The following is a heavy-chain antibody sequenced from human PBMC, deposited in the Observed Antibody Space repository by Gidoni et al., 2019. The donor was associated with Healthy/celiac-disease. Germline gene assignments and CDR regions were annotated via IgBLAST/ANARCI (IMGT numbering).Heavy chain of an antibody. V-gene: IGHV2-5*02. Sequence: QITVKETGPTLVKPTQTLTLTGTITGISRSTSGVGVGWSSQPPGKALEWLALIYWADDKRYSPALRSRLTLTTDPSQNQVVLTMTNMDPVHTATYYCAPNPYYVGSPDFDSLGQGTLVTVSS. CDR2: IYWADDK. J-gene: IGHJ4*02. CDR1: GISRSTSGVG. CDR3: APNPYYVGSPDFDS. D-gene: IGHD2-15*01.